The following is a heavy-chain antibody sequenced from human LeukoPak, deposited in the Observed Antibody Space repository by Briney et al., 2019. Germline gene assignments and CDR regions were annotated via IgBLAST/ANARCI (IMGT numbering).Heavy chain of an antibody. CDR2: ITNDGGGT. D-gene: IGHD3-22*01. J-gene: IGHJ4*02. CDR1: GFNLGSYG. CDR3: AKGSSGYFFDH. Sequence: GGSLRLSCAASGFNLGSYGMSWIRQAPGKGLEWVSSITNDGGGTFSADSVRGRFTISRDNSKNTLFLQMDSLRAEDTALYFCAKGSSGYFFDHWGQGSLVTVSS. V-gene: IGHV3-23*01.